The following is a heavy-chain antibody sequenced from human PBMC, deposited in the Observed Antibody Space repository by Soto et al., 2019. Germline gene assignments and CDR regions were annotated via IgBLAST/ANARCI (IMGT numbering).Heavy chain of an antibody. CDR3: TRSSGGNFGIIIEGSNWFDP. CDR2: INPHGGST. V-gene: IGHV1-46*01. Sequence: ASVKVSCKAPGDTFTSYYLNWVRQAPGQGLEWMGVINPHGGSTKYAQKFQGRITMTRDTSRSTVYMELSSLGSDDTAIYYCTRSSGGNFGIIIEGSNWFDPWGQGTLVTVSS. J-gene: IGHJ5*02. D-gene: IGHD3-3*01. CDR1: GDTFTSYY.